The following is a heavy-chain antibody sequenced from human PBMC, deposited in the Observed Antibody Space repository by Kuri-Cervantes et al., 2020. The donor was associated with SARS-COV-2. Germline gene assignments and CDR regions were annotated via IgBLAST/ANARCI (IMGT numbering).Heavy chain of an antibody. Sequence: GSLRLSCAVYGGSFSGYYWSWIRQPPGKGLEWIGEINHSGSTNYNPSLKSRVTISLETSKSHVSLKLTSVTAADTAVYYCARHKYEHYDFLSGRYYFDYWGQGTLVTVSS. V-gene: IGHV4-34*01. CDR1: GGSFSGYY. CDR2: INHSGST. J-gene: IGHJ4*02. D-gene: IGHD3-3*01. CDR3: ARHKYEHYDFLSGRYYFDY.